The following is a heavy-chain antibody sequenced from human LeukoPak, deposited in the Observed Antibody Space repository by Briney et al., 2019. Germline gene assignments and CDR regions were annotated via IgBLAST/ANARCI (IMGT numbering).Heavy chain of an antibody. J-gene: IGHJ6*02. CDR1: GGSISGTTYY. CDR2: VYYSGST. Sequence: SETLSLTCTVSGGSISGTTYYWGWIRQPPGKGLEWIGSVYYSGSTYYNSSLKSRITISVDTSKKHFSLKLSSVTAADTAVYYCARDYGPYSSGWYYAYGMDVWGQGTTVTVSS. CDR3: ARDYGPYSSGWYYAYGMDV. D-gene: IGHD6-19*01. V-gene: IGHV4-39*02.